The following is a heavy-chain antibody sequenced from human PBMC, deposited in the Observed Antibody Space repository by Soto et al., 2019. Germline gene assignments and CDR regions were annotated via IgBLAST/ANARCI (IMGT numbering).Heavy chain of an antibody. CDR2: INPNSGGT. D-gene: IGHD2-2*02. CDR1: GCTFTCYY. V-gene: IGHV1-2*02. Sequence: GASLKVSCKASGCTFTCYYMHWLRQAPGQGLEWMGWINPNSGGTNYAQKVQGRVTMTRDTSISTAYIELSRLRSDDKAVYYCARGALGYCSSPSCYTGMRGFFDYWGQGTLVTVSS. J-gene: IGHJ4*02. CDR3: ARGALGYCSSPSCYTGMRGFFDY.